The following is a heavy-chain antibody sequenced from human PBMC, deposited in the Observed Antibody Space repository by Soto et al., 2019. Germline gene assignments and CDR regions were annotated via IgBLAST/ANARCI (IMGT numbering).Heavy chain of an antibody. J-gene: IGHJ3*02. V-gene: IGHV3-23*01. Sequence: EVQLLESGGDLVQPGGSLRLSCTASGFTFSSYAMTWVRQAPGMGLEWVSTISDSGGRTWYADSVKGRFTISRDNYKNTLYLQVNSLIAEDTAVYYCVKDVDDSRPPDAFDIWGQGTTVTVSS. D-gene: IGHD3-22*01. CDR2: ISDSGGRT. CDR1: GFTFSSYA. CDR3: VKDVDDSRPPDAFDI.